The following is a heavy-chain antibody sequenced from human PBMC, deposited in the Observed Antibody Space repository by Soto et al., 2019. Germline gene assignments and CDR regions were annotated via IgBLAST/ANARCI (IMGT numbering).Heavy chain of an antibody. CDR1: GFTFSNYA. D-gene: IGHD1-7*01. CDR3: AKDYSSSWNWNWF. CDR2: ISTNGVNT. V-gene: IGHV3-23*01. Sequence: GGSLRLSCAASGFTFSNYAMSWVRQAPGKGLEWVSAISTNGVNTYYADSVKGRFTISRDNSKSTLHLQMNSLRAEDTAVYYCAKDYSSSWNWNWFWGQGTLVTVSS. J-gene: IGHJ4*02.